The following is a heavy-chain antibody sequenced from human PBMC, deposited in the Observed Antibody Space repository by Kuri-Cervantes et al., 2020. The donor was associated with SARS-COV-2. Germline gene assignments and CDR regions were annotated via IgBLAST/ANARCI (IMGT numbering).Heavy chain of an antibody. D-gene: IGHD5-18*01. CDR2: ISYDGSNK. Sequence: LSLTCAASGFTFSSYAMHWVRQAPGKGLEWVAVISYDGSNKYYADSVKGRFTISRDNSKNTLYLQMNSLRAEDTAVYYCARDPDTTDSYGFDYWGQGTLVTVSS. CDR1: GFTFSSYA. V-gene: IGHV3-30*04. J-gene: IGHJ4*02. CDR3: ARDPDTTDSYGFDY.